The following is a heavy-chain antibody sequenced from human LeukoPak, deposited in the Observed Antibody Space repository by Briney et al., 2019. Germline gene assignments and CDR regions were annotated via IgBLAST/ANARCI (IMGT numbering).Heavy chain of an antibody. Sequence: GGSLGLSCAASGFTFSNYWMTWVRQAPGKGLEWVANIKQDGSEKYYVDSVKGRFTISSDNAKNSLSLQMNSLRAEDTAVYYCARYSSSYGWFDPWGQGTLVTVSS. V-gene: IGHV3-7*01. CDR2: IKQDGSEK. J-gene: IGHJ5*02. D-gene: IGHD3-22*01. CDR1: GFTFSNYW. CDR3: ARYSSSYGWFDP.